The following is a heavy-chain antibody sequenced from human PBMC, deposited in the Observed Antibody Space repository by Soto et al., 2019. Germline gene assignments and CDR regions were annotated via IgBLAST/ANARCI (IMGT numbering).Heavy chain of an antibody. Sequence: GGSLRLSCAASGFTFSSYGMHWVRQAPGKGLEWVAVIWYDGSNKYYADSVRGRFTISRDNSKNTLYLQMSSLRAEDTAVYYCARDGGYAFDYWGQGTLVTVSS. V-gene: IGHV3-33*01. J-gene: IGHJ4*02. CDR2: IWYDGSNK. CDR3: ARDGGYAFDY. CDR1: GFTFSSYG. D-gene: IGHD5-12*01.